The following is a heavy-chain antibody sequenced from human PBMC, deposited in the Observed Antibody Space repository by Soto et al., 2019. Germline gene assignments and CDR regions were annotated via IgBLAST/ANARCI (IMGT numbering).Heavy chain of an antibody. D-gene: IGHD3-10*01. CDR3: ARYYYGSGSPSGGFDP. CDR1: GGTFSSYA. Sequence: QVQLVQSGAEVKKPGSSVKVSCKASGGTFSSYANSWVRQAPGQGLEWMGGIIPIFGTANYAQKFQGRVTITADKSTSTAYVEMSSLRSEDTAVYYCARYYYGSGSPSGGFDPWGQGTLVTVSS. V-gene: IGHV1-69*06. CDR2: IIPIFGTA. J-gene: IGHJ5*02.